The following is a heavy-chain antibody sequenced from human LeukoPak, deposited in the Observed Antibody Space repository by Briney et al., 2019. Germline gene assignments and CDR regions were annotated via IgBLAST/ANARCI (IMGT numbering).Heavy chain of an antibody. CDR1: GFTFSSYW. Sequence: GGSLRLSCAASGFTFSSYWMHWVRQVPGKGLVWVSRINEDGSSTSYADSVRGRFTISRDNAKNTLYLQMNSLRAEDTAVYYCTKDLTGKYDYWGQRTLVTVSS. D-gene: IGHD1-20*01. CDR2: INEDGSST. J-gene: IGHJ4*02. V-gene: IGHV3-74*01. CDR3: TKDLTGKYDY.